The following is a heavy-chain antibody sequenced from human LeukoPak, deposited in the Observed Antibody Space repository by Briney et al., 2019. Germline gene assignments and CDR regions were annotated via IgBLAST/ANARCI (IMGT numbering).Heavy chain of an antibody. CDR1: GFTVSSYW. CDR3: ARVRGGAFDY. CDR2: IKQDGREK. Sequence: PGGSLRLSCAASGFTVSSYWMSRVRQAPGKGLEWVANIKQDGREKYYVDSVKGRFTISRDNAKNSLYLQRNSLRAEDTAVYSCARVRGGAFDYWGQGTLVTVSS. V-gene: IGHV3-7*01. D-gene: IGHD3-10*01. J-gene: IGHJ4*02.